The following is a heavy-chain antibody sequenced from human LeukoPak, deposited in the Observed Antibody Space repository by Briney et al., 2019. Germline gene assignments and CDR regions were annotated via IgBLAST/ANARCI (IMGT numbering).Heavy chain of an antibody. CDR3: ARDPPPRGYSYGYGYEDY. CDR2: IIPILGIP. Sequence: SVMVSCKASGGTFSSYTISWVRQAPGQGLEWMGRIIPILGIPNYAQKFQGRVTITADKSTSTAYMELSSLRSEDTAVYYCARDPPPRGYSYGYGYEDYWGQGTLVTVSS. CDR1: GGTFSSYT. V-gene: IGHV1-69*04. D-gene: IGHD5-18*01. J-gene: IGHJ4*02.